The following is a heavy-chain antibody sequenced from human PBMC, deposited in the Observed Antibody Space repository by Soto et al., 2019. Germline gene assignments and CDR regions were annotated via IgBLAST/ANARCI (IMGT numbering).Heavy chain of an antibody. V-gene: IGHV3-74*01. Sequence: VGSLRLSCAASGFTFSSYWMHWVRQVPGKGLVCVPRINPDGSITIYADSAKGRFTISRDNTKNTLYLQMNSLRADDTAMYYCARVKDGNSHIDYWGQGALVIVSS. CDR2: INPDGSIT. D-gene: IGHD4-17*01. CDR1: GFTFSSYW. CDR3: ARVKDGNSHIDY. J-gene: IGHJ4*02.